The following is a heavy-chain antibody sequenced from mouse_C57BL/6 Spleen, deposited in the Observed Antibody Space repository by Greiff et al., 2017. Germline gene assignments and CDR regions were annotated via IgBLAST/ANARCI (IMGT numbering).Heavy chain of an antibody. Sequence: QVQLQQPGAELVRPGTSVKLSCKASGYTFTSYWMHWVKQRPGQGLEWIGVIDPSDSYTNYNQKFKGKATLTVDTSSSTAYMQLSSLTSEDSAVYYCAGTEVAKDWFAYGGQGTLVTVSA. CDR2: IDPSDSYT. CDR1: GYTFTSYW. J-gene: IGHJ3*01. CDR3: AGTEVAKDWFAY. V-gene: IGHV1-59*01. D-gene: IGHD1-1*01.